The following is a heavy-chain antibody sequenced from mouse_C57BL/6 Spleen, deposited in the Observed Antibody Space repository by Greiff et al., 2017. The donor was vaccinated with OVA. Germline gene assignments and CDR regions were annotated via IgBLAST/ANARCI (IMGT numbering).Heavy chain of an antibody. CDR1: GYTFTSYW. J-gene: IGHJ1*03. Sequence: QVQLKQPGAELVKPGASVKLSCKASGYTFTSYWMHWVKQRPGRGLEWIGRIDPNSGGTKYNEKFKSKATLTVDKPSSTAYMQLRSLTSANSAVSYCACACSSTGYWFFDVWGTGTTVTVSS. V-gene: IGHV1-72*01. CDR2: IDPNSGGT. D-gene: IGHD1-1*01. CDR3: ACACSSTGYWFFDV.